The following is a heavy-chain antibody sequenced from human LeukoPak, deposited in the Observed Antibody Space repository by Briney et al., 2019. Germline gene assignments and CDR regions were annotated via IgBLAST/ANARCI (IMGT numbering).Heavy chain of an antibody. Sequence: SETLSLTCTVSGGSVSSNSYYWGWIRQPPGKGLEWIGEINHSGSTNYNPSLKSRVTISVDTSKNQFSLKLSSVTAADTAVYYCARGIVGATTSDYWGQGTLVTVSS. V-gene: IGHV4-39*07. CDR2: INHSGST. CDR1: GGSVSSNSYY. CDR3: ARGIVGATTSDY. J-gene: IGHJ4*02. D-gene: IGHD1-26*01.